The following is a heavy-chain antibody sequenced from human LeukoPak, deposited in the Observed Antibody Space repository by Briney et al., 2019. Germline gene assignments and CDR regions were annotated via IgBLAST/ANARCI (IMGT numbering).Heavy chain of an antibody. D-gene: IGHD5-18*01. CDR3: AREGVDTAAPTDY. Sequence: PSETLSLTCSVSGGSINSYYWSWIRQPPGKGLEWIGYIYSSGSTNYNPSLKSRVTISVDTSKNQFSLKLISVTAADTAVYYCAREGVDTAAPTDYWGQGTLVTVSS. J-gene: IGHJ4*02. CDR1: GGSINSYY. CDR2: IYSSGST. V-gene: IGHV4-59*12.